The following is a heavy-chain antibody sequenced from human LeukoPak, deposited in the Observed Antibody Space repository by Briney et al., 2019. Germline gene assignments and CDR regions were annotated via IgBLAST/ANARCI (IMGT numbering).Heavy chain of an antibody. V-gene: IGHV4-59*01. CDR1: GGSISSYY. J-gene: IGHJ6*03. D-gene: IGHD2-15*01. CDR3: ARTTEGYCRGRSCYSYYYYMDV. Sequence: PSETLSLTCTVSGGSISSYYWSWIRQPPGKGLEWIGYIYYSGSTYYNPSLKSRVTILVDTSKNQFSLKLSSVTAADTAVYYCARTTEGYCRGRSCYSYYYYMDVWGKGTTVTVSS. CDR2: IYYSGST.